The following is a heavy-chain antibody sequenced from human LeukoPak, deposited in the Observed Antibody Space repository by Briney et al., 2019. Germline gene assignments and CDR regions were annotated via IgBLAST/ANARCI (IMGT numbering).Heavy chain of an antibody. V-gene: IGHV3-23*01. CDR2: INSGDRT. D-gene: IGHD3-10*01. CDR3: AKVRGVERGSLDY. Sequence: GGCLRLSCAASGFTFTSYAMSWIRQAPGKGLEWVSLINSGDRTYYADSVKGRFTFSRDNSKNTLYLQLNSLRAEDTAVYYCAKVRGVERGSLDYWGQGTLVTVSS. CDR1: GFTFTSYA. J-gene: IGHJ4*02.